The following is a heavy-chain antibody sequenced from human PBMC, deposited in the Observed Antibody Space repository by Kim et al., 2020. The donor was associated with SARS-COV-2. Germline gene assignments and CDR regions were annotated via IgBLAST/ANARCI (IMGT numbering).Heavy chain of an antibody. D-gene: IGHD2-15*01. Sequence: NTNYAQKFQGRVTITRERSTTTAFMELSSLRSEDTAVYYCAADNFTPCLQWGQGTLVTVSS. V-gene: IGHV1-58*01. CDR3: AADNFTPCLQ. CDR2: NT. J-gene: IGHJ4*02.